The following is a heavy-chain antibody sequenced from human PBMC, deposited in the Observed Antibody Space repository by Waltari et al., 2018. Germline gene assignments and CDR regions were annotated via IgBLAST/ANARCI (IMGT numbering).Heavy chain of an antibody. CDR2: MNPKNGNK. CDR1: GYTFTSYD. CDR3: ARGLLTPQQLVLPDY. Sequence: QVQLVQSGAEVKKPGASVKVSCKASGYTFTSYDINWVRQATGQGLEWMGWMNPKNGNKGYAQKLQGRDTRTRNTSIRTADMELSSLRSEDTAVYYCARGLLTPQQLVLPDYWGQGTLVTVSS. D-gene: IGHD6-13*01. J-gene: IGHJ4*02. V-gene: IGHV1-8*01.